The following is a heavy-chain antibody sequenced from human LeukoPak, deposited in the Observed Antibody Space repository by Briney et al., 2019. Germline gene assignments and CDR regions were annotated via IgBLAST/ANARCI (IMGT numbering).Heavy chain of an antibody. D-gene: IGHD2-15*01. Sequence: GGSLRLSCAASGFTVSSNYMSWVRQAPGKGLEWVSVIYSGGSTYYADSVKGRFTISRDNPKNTLYLQMNSLRAEDTAVYYCARYCSGGSCYLGFDAFDIWGQGTMVTVSS. V-gene: IGHV3-53*01. CDR3: ARYCSGGSCYLGFDAFDI. CDR1: GFTVSSNY. J-gene: IGHJ3*02. CDR2: IYSGGST.